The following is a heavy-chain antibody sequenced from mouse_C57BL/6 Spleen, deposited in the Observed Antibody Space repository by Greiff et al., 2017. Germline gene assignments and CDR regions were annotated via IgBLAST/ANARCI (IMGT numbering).Heavy chain of an antibody. CDR1: GYTFTDYN. CDR2: INPNNGGT. V-gene: IGHV1-22*01. CDR3: ARRCRSSYAMDY. Sequence: DVQLQESGPELVKPGASVKMSCKASGYTFTDYNMHWVKQSPGKSLEWIGYINPNNGGTSYNQKFKGKATLTVNKSSSTAYMELRSLTSEDSAVYYCARRCRSSYAMDYWGQGTSVTVSS. D-gene: IGHD1-3*01. J-gene: IGHJ4*01.